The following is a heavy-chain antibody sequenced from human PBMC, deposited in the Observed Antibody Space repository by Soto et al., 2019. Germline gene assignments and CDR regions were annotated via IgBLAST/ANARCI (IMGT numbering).Heavy chain of an antibody. J-gene: IGHJ4*02. V-gene: IGHV3-74*01. D-gene: IGHD2-21*01. CDR3: VRDTWVIRVDY. Sequence: QSWGSLRLPCAASGFTFTPHWMHWVPDAPGKGLVWVSRINSDAPSTGYTDSVKGRFTISRDNAKNSLYLQMNSLRAEDTAIYYCVRDTWVIRVDYWGRGSLVTVSS. CDR1: GFTFTPHW. CDR2: INSDAPST.